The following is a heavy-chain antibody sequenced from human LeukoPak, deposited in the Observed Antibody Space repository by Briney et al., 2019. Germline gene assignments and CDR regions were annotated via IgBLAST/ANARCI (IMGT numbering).Heavy chain of an antibody. CDR1: GFTFYTYA. CDR3: ARDGGHPLTSYYRAY. Sequence: PGGSLRLSCAASGFTFYTYAVTWVRQAPGKGLEWVSTIIGSGGNTFYADSVKGRFTISRDNSKNTLSLQLTSLRAEDTGIYFCARDGGHPLTSYYRAYWGQGTLVTVSS. CDR2: IIGSGGNT. V-gene: IGHV3-23*01. J-gene: IGHJ4*02. D-gene: IGHD4-11*01.